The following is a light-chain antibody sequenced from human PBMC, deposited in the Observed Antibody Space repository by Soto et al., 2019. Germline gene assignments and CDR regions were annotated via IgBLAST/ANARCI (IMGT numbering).Light chain of an antibody. V-gene: IGKV1-39*01. CDR3: QQSYSTPA. J-gene: IGKJ1*01. Sequence: DIQMTQSPSSLSASVGDRVTISFRASQGIGTYLAWYQQKPGKAPKLLIYAASSLQSGVPSRFSGSGSGTDFTLTISSLQPEDFATYYSQQSYSTPAFGQGTKVDIK. CDR1: QGIGTY. CDR2: AAS.